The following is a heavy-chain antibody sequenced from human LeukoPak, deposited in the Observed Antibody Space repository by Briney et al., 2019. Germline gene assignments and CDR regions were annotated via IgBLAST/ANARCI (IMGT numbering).Heavy chain of an antibody. CDR2: IIPIFGTA. J-gene: IGHJ4*02. Sequence: ASVKVSCKASGGTFSSYAISWVRQAPGQGLEWMGGIIPIFGTANYAQKFQGRVTITADESTSTAYMELSSLRSEDTAVYYCAAVVPAVMGYFDYWGQGTLVTVSS. D-gene: IGHD2-2*01. CDR3: AAVVPAVMGYFDY. CDR1: GGTFSSYA. V-gene: IGHV1-69*13.